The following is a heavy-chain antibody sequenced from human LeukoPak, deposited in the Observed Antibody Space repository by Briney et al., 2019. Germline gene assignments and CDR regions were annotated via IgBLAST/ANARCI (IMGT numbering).Heavy chain of an antibody. CDR1: GGTFSSYA. V-gene: IGHV1-69*05. D-gene: IGHD5-18*01. CDR2: IIPIFGTA. Sequence: SVKVSCKASGGTFSSYAISWVRQAPGQGLEWMGGIIPIFGTANYAQKFQGRVTITTDESTSTAYMELSSLRSEDTAVYYCARVVDTGMKNYYYYYMDVWGKGTTVTVSS. CDR3: ARVVDTGMKNYYYYYMDV. J-gene: IGHJ6*03.